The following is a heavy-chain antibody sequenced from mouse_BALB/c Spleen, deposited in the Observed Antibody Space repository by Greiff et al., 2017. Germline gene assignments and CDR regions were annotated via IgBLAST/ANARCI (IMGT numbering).Heavy chain of an antibody. D-gene: IGHD2-4*01. CDR2: ISSGGGST. J-gene: IGHJ3*01. V-gene: IGHV5-12-1*01. Sequence: EVKLVESGGGLVKPGGSLKLSCAASGFAFSSYDVSWVRQTPEKRLEWVAYISSGGGSTYYPDTVKGRFTISRDNAKNTLYLQMTRLTSEDTAMYYCARQDDDYDWFAYGGQGTLVTVSA. CDR3: ARQDDDYDWFAY. CDR1: GFAFSSYD.